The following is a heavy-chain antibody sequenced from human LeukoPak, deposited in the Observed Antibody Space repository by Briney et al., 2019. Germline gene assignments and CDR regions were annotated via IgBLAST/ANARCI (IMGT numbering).Heavy chain of an antibody. CDR1: GGSISSGGYY. J-gene: IGHJ5*02. V-gene: IGHV4-30-2*01. Sequence: SETLSLTCTVSGGSISSGGYYWSWIRQPPGKGLEWIGYIYHSGSTYYNPSLKSRVTISVDRSKNQFSLKLSSVTAADTAVYYCARVEAVAGNWFDPWGQGTLVTVSS. CDR3: ARVEAVAGNWFDP. CDR2: IYHSGST. D-gene: IGHD6-19*01.